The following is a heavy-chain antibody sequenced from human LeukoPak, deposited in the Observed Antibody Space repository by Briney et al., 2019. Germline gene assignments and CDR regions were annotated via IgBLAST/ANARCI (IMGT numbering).Heavy chain of an antibody. CDR2: IIPIFGIA. Sequence: SVKVSCKASGGTFSSYAISWVRQAPGQGLEWMGRIIPIFGIANYAQKFQGRVTITADESTSTAYMELSSLRSEDTAVYYCARGVYYYDSSGYYISDIDYWGQGTLVTVSS. CDR1: GGTFSSYA. D-gene: IGHD3-22*01. J-gene: IGHJ4*02. CDR3: ARGVYYYDSSGYYISDIDY. V-gene: IGHV1-69*13.